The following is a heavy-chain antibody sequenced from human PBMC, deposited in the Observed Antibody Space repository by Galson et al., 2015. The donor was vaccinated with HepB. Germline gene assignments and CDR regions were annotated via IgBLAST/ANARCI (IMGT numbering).Heavy chain of an antibody. CDR3: AREGPCSSTSCNYFDY. Sequence: SLRLSCAASGFTFSSYWMHWVRQAPGKGLVWVSRINSDGSSTSYADPVKGRFTISRDNAKNTLYLQMNSLRAEDTAVYHCAREGPCSSTSCNYFDYWGQGTLVPVSS. CDR2: INSDGSST. CDR1: GFTFSSYW. D-gene: IGHD2-2*01. V-gene: IGHV3-74*01. J-gene: IGHJ4*02.